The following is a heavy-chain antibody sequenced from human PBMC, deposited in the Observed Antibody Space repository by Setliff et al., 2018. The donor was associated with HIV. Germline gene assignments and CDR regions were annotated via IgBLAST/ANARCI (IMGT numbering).Heavy chain of an antibody. CDR2: IYYIGNT. CDR3: ARVAVGGTGPDS. CDR1: GGSISGYY. Sequence: SETLSLTCTVSGGSISGYYWSWIRQPPGKGLEWIGYIYYIGNTNYNPSLKGRVTLSVDTSKNQLSLKLSSVTAADTAVYYCARVAVGGTGPDSWGQGTLVTVS. D-gene: IGHD6-19*01. J-gene: IGHJ4*02. V-gene: IGHV4-59*08.